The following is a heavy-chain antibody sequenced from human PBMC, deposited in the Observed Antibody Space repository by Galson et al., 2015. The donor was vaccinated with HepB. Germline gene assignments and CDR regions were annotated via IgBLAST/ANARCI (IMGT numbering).Heavy chain of an antibody. CDR3: ARVYYDILTGYYPFDY. CDR1: GFSLSTSGMC. J-gene: IGHJ4*02. D-gene: IGHD3-9*01. CDR2: IDWDDDK. V-gene: IGHV2-70*11. Sequence: PALVKPTQTLTLTCTFSGFSLSTSGMCVSWIRQPPGKALEWLARIDWDDDKYYSTSLKTRLTISKDTSKNQVVLTMTNMDPVDTATYYCARVYYDILTGYYPFDYWGQGTLVTVSS.